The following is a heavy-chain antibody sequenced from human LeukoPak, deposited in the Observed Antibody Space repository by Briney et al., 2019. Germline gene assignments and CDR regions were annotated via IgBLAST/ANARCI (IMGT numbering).Heavy chain of an antibody. J-gene: IGHJ4*02. Sequence: PSETLSLTCTVSGGSISSYYWSWIRQPPGKGLEWIGYIYYNGSTNYNPSLKSRVTISVDTSKNQFSLKLSSVTAADTAVYYCAREPYDSSGYPRPLYYFDYWGQGTLVTVSS. CDR3: AREPYDSSGYPRPLYYFDY. CDR2: IYYNGST. D-gene: IGHD3-22*01. V-gene: IGHV4-59*01. CDR1: GGSISSYY.